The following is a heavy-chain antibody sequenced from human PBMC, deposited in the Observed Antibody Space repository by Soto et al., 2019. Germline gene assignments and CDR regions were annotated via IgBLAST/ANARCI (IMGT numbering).Heavy chain of an antibody. CDR1: GYTFTSYY. V-gene: IGHV1-46*01. D-gene: IGHD6-13*01. Sequence: ASVKVSCKASGYTFTSYYMHWVRQAPGQGLEWMGIINPSGGSTSYAQKFRGRVTMTRDTSTSTVYMELSSLRSEDTAVYYCARGLVGAAAGTKDPFYYYYGMDVWGQGTTVTVSS. CDR3: ARGLVGAAAGTKDPFYYYYGMDV. CDR2: INPSGGST. J-gene: IGHJ6*02.